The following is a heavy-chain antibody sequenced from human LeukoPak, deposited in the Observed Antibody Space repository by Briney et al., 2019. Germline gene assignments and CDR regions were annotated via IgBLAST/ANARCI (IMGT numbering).Heavy chain of an antibody. CDR2: IYYSGST. D-gene: IGHD6-13*01. CDR1: GGSISSSSYY. CDR3: ASSAAGVDY. V-gene: IGHV4-39*01. J-gene: IGHJ4*02. Sequence: SETLSLTCTVSGGSISSSSYYWGWIRQPPGKGLEWIGSIYYSGSTYYNPSLKSRVTISVDTSKNQFSLKLSSVTAADTAVYCCASSAAGVDYWGQGTLVTVSS.